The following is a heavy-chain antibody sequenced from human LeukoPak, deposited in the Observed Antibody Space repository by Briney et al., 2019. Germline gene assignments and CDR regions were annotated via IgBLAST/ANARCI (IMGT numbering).Heavy chain of an antibody. J-gene: IGHJ6*02. CDR1: GFTFSSYA. CDR2: ISYDGSNK. D-gene: IGHD1-1*01. Sequence: GGSLRLSCAASGFTFSSYAMHWVRQAPGKGLEWVAVISYDGSNKYYADSVKGRFTISRDNSKNTLYLQMNSLRAEDTAVYYCARWNWNYYYYYGMDVWGQGTTVTVSS. CDR3: ARWNWNYYYYYGMDV. V-gene: IGHV3-30-3*01.